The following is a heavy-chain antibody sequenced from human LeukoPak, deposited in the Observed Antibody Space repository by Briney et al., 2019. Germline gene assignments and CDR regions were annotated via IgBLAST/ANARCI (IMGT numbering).Heavy chain of an antibody. V-gene: IGHV3-48*02. CDR2: IRSSSSII. J-gene: IGHJ4*02. D-gene: IGHD5-24*01. Sequence: GGSLRLSCAASGFTFSSSSMNWVRRAPGKGLEWVSYIRSSSSIIYYADSVKGRFTISRDNAKNSLYLQMNSLRDEDTAVYYCTRGRGDDGYNYFDYWGQGTLVTVSS. CDR1: GFTFSSSS. CDR3: TRGRGDDGYNYFDY.